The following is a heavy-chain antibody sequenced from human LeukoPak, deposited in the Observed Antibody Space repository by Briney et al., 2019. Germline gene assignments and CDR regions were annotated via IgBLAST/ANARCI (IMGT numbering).Heavy chain of an antibody. J-gene: IGHJ4*02. CDR1: GFTFSSYG. V-gene: IGHV3-33*06. Sequence: GRSLRLSCAASGFTFSSYGMHWVRQAPGKGLEWVGVIWYDGSNKYYADSVKGRFTISRDNSKNTLYLKLNSLRAEDTAVYYCAKGGPYDSSGYPLDYWGQGTLVTVSS. D-gene: IGHD3-22*01. CDR3: AKGGPYDSSGYPLDY. CDR2: IWYDGSNK.